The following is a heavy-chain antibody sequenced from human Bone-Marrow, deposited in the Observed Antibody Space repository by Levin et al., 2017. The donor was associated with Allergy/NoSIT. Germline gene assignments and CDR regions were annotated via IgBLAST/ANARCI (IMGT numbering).Heavy chain of an antibody. Sequence: SETLSLTCTVSGGSVTSGESYWSWIRQSPGKGLEWIGYIHYSGSAYYNPSLRNRLSISVETSKKQFSLRLSSVTAADTAVYYCARRFGSGDSYNWFDSWGQGILVAVSS. D-gene: IGHD3-10*01. J-gene: IGHJ5*01. CDR3: ARRFGSGDSYNWFDS. CDR2: IHYSGSA. CDR1: GGSVTSGESY. V-gene: IGHV4-30-4*08.